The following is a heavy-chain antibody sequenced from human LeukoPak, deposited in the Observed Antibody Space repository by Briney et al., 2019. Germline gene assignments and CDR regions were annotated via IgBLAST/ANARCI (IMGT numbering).Heavy chain of an antibody. J-gene: IGHJ4*02. D-gene: IGHD1-26*01. CDR3: ARGGEWELLVGSLGFDY. CDR1: GGTFSSYA. CDR2: IIPIFGTA. Sequence: EASVKVSCKASGGTFSSYAISWVRQAPGQGLEWMGGIIPIFGTANYAQKFQGRVTITADKSTSTAYMELGSLRSEDTAVYYCARGGEWELLVGSLGFDYWGQGTLVTVSS. V-gene: IGHV1-69*06.